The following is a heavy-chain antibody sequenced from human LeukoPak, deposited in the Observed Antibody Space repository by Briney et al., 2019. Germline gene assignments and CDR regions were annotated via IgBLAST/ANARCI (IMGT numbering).Heavy chain of an antibody. J-gene: IGHJ5*02. CDR3: ASCYNILTGYYAADENANWFDP. CDR1: GYTFTSYG. V-gene: IGHV1-18*04. CDR2: ISAYNGNT. D-gene: IGHD3-9*01. Sequence: ASVKVSCKASGYTFTSYGISWVRQAPGQGLEWMGWISAYNGNTNYAQKLQGRVTITTDTSKSTDYMELRSMSSDDTAVSYCASCYNILTGYYAADENANWFDPWGQGTLVTVSS.